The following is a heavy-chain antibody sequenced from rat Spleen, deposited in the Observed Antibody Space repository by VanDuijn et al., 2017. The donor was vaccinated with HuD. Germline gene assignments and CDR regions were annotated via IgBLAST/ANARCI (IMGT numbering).Heavy chain of an antibody. J-gene: IGHJ4*01. V-gene: IGHV5-25*01. CDR1: GFTFRNYY. CDR2: ISSDGGNT. Sequence: EVQLVESGGGLVQPGRSMKLSCAASGFTFRNYYMAWVRQAPTKDLEWVASISSDGGNTYYRDSVKGRLTISRDNAKSTLYLQLDSLTSDDTATYYCTRAITTTPYYVMDAWGQGASVTVSS. D-gene: IGHD1-10*01. CDR3: TRAITTTPYYVMDA.